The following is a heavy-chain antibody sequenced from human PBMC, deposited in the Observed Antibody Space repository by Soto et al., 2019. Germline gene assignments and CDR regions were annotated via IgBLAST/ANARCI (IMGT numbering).Heavy chain of an antibody. CDR2: IYSDGNK. Sequence: HITLKESGPTLVKPTQTLTLTCTLSGFSLSDFAVGVAWVRRPPGKALEWLALIYSDGNKYYSPSLKTRLTISTDTSKDHVVLTMTNMDPLDTATYFCVHTAGWLRRYWGQGTQVTVSS. D-gene: IGHD5-12*01. V-gene: IGHV2-5*02. CDR3: VHTAGWLRRY. CDR1: GFSLSDFAVG. J-gene: IGHJ4*02.